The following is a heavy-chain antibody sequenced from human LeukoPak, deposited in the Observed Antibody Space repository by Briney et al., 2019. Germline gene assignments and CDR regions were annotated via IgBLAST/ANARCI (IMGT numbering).Heavy chain of an antibody. Sequence: SETLSLTCAVYGGSFSSYYLSWIRQSPGKGLEWIGEINHSGSTNYNPSLKNRVTISVDTSKNQFSLKLSSVTAADTAVYYCARGTGYSSSWYNPNYYYYYMDVWGKGTTVTVSS. CDR2: INHSGST. V-gene: IGHV4-34*01. CDR3: ARGTGYSSSWYNPNYYYYYMDV. D-gene: IGHD6-13*01. J-gene: IGHJ6*03. CDR1: GGSFSSYY.